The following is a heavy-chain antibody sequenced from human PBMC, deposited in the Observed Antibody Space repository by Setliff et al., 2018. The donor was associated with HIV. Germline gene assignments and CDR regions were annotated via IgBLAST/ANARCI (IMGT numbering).Heavy chain of an antibody. J-gene: IGHJ2*01. CDR1: GGSISSSSYY. Sequence: LSLTCTVSGGSISSSSYYWGWIRQPPGKGLEWIGSIYYSGSTYYNPSLKSRVTISVDTSKNQFSLKLSSVTAADTAVYYCASVSCSSGPDLWGRGTLVTVSS. D-gene: IGHD6-19*01. V-gene: IGHV4-39*01. CDR3: ASVSCSSGPDL. CDR2: IYYSGST.